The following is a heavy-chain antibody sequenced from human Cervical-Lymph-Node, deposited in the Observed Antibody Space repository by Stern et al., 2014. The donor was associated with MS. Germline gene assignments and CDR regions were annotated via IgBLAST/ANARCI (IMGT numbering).Heavy chain of an antibody. Sequence: VQLEESGAEVKKPGSSMNVSCKTSGGTFSSSYALTWMRQPPGQGLEWMGRIIPILGLANCAQKFQDRVIITADKSTSTAYMELSSLRSEDTAVYYCARGVVSNRAAATLHNLFDPWGQGTLVTVSS. CDR2: IIPILGLA. J-gene: IGHJ5*02. D-gene: IGHD2-15*01. V-gene: IGHV1-69*09. CDR1: GGTFSSSYA. CDR3: ARGVVSNRAAATLHNLFDP.